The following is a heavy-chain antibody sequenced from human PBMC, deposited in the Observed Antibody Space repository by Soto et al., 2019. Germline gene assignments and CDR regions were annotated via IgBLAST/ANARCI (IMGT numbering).Heavy chain of an antibody. J-gene: IGHJ6*02. CDR1: GYSFTSYW. Sequence: GESLKISCKGSGYSFTSYWIGWVRQMPGKGLEWMGIIYPGDSDTRYSPSFQGQVTISADQSISTAYLQWSSLKASDTAMYYCARLPPVGYCSSTSCPYYYYGMDVWGQGTTVTVSS. CDR3: ARLPPVGYCSSTSCPYYYYGMDV. D-gene: IGHD2-2*01. V-gene: IGHV5-51*01. CDR2: IYPGDSDT.